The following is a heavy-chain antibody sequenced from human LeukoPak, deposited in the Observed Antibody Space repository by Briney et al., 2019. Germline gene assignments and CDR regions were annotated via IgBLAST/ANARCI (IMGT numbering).Heavy chain of an antibody. CDR2: ISSSSSYT. Sequence: TGGSLRLSCAASGFTFSDYYMSWIRQAPGKGLEWVSYISSSSSYTNYADSVKGRFTISRDNAKNSLYLQMNSLRAEDTAVYYCARAGTNFEYWGQGTLVTVSS. CDR3: ARAGTNFEY. V-gene: IGHV3-11*06. J-gene: IGHJ4*02. CDR1: GFTFSDYY.